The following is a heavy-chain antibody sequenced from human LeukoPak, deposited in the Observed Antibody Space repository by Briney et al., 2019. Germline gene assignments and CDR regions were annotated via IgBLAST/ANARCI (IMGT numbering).Heavy chain of an antibody. D-gene: IGHD4-17*01. V-gene: IGHV3-30-3*02. J-gene: IGHJ2*01. Sequence: GRSLRLSCAASGFTFSSYAMHWVRQAPGKGLEWVAVISYDGSNKYYADSVKGRFTISRDNSKNTLYLQMNSLRAEDTAVYYCAKSYDYGDYVGGRQNWYFALWGRGTLVTVSS. CDR1: GFTFSSYA. CDR3: AKSYDYGDYVGGRQNWYFAL. CDR2: ISYDGSNK.